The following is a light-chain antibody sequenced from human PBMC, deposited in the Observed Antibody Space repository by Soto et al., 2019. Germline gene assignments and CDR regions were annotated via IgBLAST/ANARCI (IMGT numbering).Light chain of an antibody. J-gene: IGKJ3*01. CDR1: QGIGSK. CDR2: DAS. Sequence: IQVTQSPSSLSASVGDRVTITCRASQGIGSKLVWYQQKPGKAPKLLIYDASTLQSGVPSRFSGSGSGTDFTLTINSLQPEDFATYFCQRFNSFPHTFGPGTKVDI. CDR3: QRFNSFPHT. V-gene: IGKV1-9*01.